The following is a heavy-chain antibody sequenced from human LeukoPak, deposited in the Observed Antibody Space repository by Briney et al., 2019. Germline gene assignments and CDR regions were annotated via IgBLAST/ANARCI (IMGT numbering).Heavy chain of an antibody. CDR1: GFTFSSYG. CDR2: IRYDGSNK. D-gene: IGHD6-6*01. J-gene: IGHJ5*02. Sequence: GGSLRLSCAASGFTFSSYGMHWVRQAPGKGLEWVAFIRYDGSNKYYADSVKGRFTISRDNSKNTLYLRMNSLRAEDTAVYYCAKTPGYSSSSGAWGQGTLVTVSS. V-gene: IGHV3-30*02. CDR3: AKTPGYSSSSGA.